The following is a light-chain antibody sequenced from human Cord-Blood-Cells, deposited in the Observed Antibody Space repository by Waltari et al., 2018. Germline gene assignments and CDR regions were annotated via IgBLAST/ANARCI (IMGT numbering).Light chain of an antibody. CDR1: QDISNY. J-gene: IGKJ4*01. Sequence: DIQMTQSPSSLSASVGDRVTITCQASQDISNYLNWYQEKPGKAPKLLIYDASNLETGVPSRCSGSGSGTDFTFTISSLQPEDIATYYWQQYDNLPRTFGGGTKVEIK. CDR3: QQYDNLPRT. CDR2: DAS. V-gene: IGKV1-33*01.